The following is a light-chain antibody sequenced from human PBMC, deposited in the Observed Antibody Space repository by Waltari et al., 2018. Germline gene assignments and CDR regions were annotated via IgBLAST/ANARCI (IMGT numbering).Light chain of an antibody. CDR3: QHRSNWPLT. V-gene: IGKV3-11*01. CDR1: QSVGSD. Sequence: EIMLTQSPATLSLSPGERDTLSCRASQSVGSDLAWYQHKPGQAPRLLSYDASNRDTGIPSRFSGSGSGTDFTLTISLLEPEDFAGYYCQHRSNWPLTFGGGTKVEIK. CDR2: DAS. J-gene: IGKJ4*01.